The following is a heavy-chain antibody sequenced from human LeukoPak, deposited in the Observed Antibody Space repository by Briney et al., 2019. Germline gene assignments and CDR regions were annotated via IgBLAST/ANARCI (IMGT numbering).Heavy chain of an antibody. CDR3: AKFVNYGSYYYYYYIDV. V-gene: IGHV3-23*01. CDR1: KFTFSRYA. D-gene: IGHD3-10*01. CDR2: ISESGDTT. Sequence: PGGSLRLSCAASKFTFSRYAMSWVRQAPGKGLEWVSTISESGDTTYYADSVKGRFTISRDNSKNTLYLQMNSLRAGDTAVYYCAKFVNYGSYYYYYYIDVWGKGTTVAVSS. J-gene: IGHJ6*03.